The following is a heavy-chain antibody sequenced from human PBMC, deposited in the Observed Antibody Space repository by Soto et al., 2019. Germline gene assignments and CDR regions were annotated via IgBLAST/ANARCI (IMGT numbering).Heavy chain of an antibody. D-gene: IGHD2-2*02. J-gene: IGHJ5*02. CDR3: ARDIVVVPAAIMRRGNWFDP. Sequence: ASVKVSCKASGYTFTGYYMHWVRQAPGQGLEWMGWINPNSGGTNYAQKFQGRVTMTRDTSISTAYVELSRLRSDDTAVYYCARDIVVVPAAIMRRGNWFDPWGQGTLVTVSS. CDR2: INPNSGGT. CDR1: GYTFTGYY. V-gene: IGHV1-2*02.